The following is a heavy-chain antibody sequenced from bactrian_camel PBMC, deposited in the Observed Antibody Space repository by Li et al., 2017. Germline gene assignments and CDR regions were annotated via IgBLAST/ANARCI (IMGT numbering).Heavy chain of an antibody. V-gene: IGHV3S55*01. D-gene: IGHD5*01. CDR2: IDSDGDT. CDR1: GDTGSGYC. Sequence: HVQLVESGGGPVQAGGSLKLACVASGDTGSGYCMGWFRQVPGKEREEVAAIDSDGDTNYAHSVKGRFTISRDNARNTLYLEMSSLKPEDTAVYHCARGWGPLASPKGQGTQVTVS. J-gene: IGHJ4*01.